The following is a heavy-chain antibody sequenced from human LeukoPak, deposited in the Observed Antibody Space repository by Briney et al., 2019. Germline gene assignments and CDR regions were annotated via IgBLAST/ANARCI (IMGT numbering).Heavy chain of an antibody. CDR1: GFTLSSHW. CDR2: MSGRDDKT. Sequence: GGSLRLSCTASGFTLSSHWMHWVRQAPGKGLEWVSSMSGRDDKTYYTDSAKGRFTISRDNSRNTLYLQMNSLRAEDTALYYCARVAYDSYGHYYHDYFDYWGQGTLVTVSS. J-gene: IGHJ4*02. CDR3: ARVAYDSYGHYYHDYFDY. V-gene: IGHV3-23*01. D-gene: IGHD3-22*01.